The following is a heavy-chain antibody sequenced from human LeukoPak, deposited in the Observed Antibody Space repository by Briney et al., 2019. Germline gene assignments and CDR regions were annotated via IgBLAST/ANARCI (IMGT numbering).Heavy chain of an antibody. Sequence: ASVKVSCKASGYTFTGYYMHWVRQAPGQGLEWMGWINPNSGGTNYAQKFQGRVTMTRDTSISTAYMELSRLRSDDTAVYYCARDKNYYGSGSCLAELDYWGQGTLVTVSS. CDR3: ARDKNYYGSGSCLAELDY. D-gene: IGHD3-10*01. CDR2: INPNSGGT. CDR1: GYTFTGYY. V-gene: IGHV1-2*02. J-gene: IGHJ4*02.